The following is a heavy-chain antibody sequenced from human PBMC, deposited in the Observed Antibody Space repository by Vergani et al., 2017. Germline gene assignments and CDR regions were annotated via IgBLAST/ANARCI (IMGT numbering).Heavy chain of an antibody. Sequence: EVQLVESGGGLVKPGGSLRLSCAASGFTFSSYSMNWVRQAPGKGLEWVSSISSSSSYIYYADSVKGRFTISRDNAKNSLYLQMNSLRAEETAVYYCARRATITMVRSLDYWGQGTLVTVSS. CDR2: ISSSSSYI. CDR1: GFTFSSYS. J-gene: IGHJ4*02. V-gene: IGHV3-21*01. CDR3: ARRATITMVRSLDY. D-gene: IGHD3-10*01.